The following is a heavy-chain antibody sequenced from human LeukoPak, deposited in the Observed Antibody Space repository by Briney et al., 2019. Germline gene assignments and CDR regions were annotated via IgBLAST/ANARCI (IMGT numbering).Heavy chain of an antibody. CDR2: INSNGRSI. CDR1: GFTFMSYT. D-gene: IGHD4-23*01. Sequence: GGSLRLSCAASGFTFMSYTMNGVGQAPGKGLEGISYINSNGRSIYYADSVKGRFTISRDNAKSSLYLQMNSLRAEDTAVYYCARDSPNSPFDYWGQGTLVTVSS. J-gene: IGHJ4*02. CDR3: ARDSPNSPFDY. V-gene: IGHV3-48*01.